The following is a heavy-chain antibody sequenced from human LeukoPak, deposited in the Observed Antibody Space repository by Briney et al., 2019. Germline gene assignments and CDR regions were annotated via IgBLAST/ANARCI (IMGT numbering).Heavy chain of an antibody. D-gene: IGHD2-2*01. Sequence: SETLSLTCAVYGGSFSGYYWSWIRQPPGKGLEWIGEINHSGSTNYNPSLKSRVTISVDTSKNQFSLKLSSVIAADTAVYYCARGLAGSSTLAAFDIWGQGTMVTVSS. CDR1: GGSFSGYY. J-gene: IGHJ3*02. CDR2: INHSGST. V-gene: IGHV4-34*01. CDR3: ARGLAGSSTLAAFDI.